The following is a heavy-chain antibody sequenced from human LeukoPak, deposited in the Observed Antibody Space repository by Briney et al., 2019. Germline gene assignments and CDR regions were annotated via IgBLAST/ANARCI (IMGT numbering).Heavy chain of an antibody. CDR2: IKQGGSEN. D-gene: IGHD4-17*01. V-gene: IGHV3-7*01. CDR1: GFTFSGHW. CDR3: VRGPHYGAYTDYFDY. Sequence: PGGSLRLSCAASGFTFSGHWMSWVRQAPGKGLEWVATIKQGGSENYYVDSVKGRFAISRDDANNSLYLQMNGLRVEDTALYYCVRGPHYGAYTDYFDYWGQGTLVTVSS. J-gene: IGHJ4*02.